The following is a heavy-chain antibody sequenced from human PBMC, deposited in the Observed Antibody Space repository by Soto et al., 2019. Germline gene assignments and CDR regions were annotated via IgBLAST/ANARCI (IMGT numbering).Heavy chain of an antibody. J-gene: IGHJ4*02. V-gene: IGHV4-59*01. CDR3: AREGYNFGPFDY. CDR1: GGSLSSYY. D-gene: IGHD5-18*01. Sequence: PSETLSLTCTVSGGSLSSYYWSWIRRPPGMGLEWIASISYSGTTNYNSSLKSRVIISIDTSKNQFSLKFNSVTAADTAVYYCAREGYNFGPFDYWGQGALVT. CDR2: ISYSGTT.